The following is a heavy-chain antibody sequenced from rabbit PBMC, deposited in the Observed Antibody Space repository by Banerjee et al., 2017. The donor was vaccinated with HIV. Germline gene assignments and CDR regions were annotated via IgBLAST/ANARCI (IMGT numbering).Heavy chain of an antibody. CDR2: IDGSNNGHT. CDR1: GFSLSSYN. J-gene: IGHJ4*01. V-gene: IGHV1S40*01. Sequence: QSLEESGGDLVKPGASLALTCTASGFSLSSYNIQWVRQAPGKGLEWIACIDGSNNGHTYYASWAKGRFTISKTSSTAVTLQMTSLTAADTATYFCARRDYSSAWGGESLWGPGTLVTVS. CDR3: ARRDYSSAWGGESL. D-gene: IGHD4-1*01.